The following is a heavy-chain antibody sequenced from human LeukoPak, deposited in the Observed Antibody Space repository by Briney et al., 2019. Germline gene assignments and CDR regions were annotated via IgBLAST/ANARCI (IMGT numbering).Heavy chain of an antibody. CDR3: ARSGTVTFNWFDP. D-gene: IGHD4-17*01. CDR2: IYPGDSDT. Sequence: GESLKISCKGSGYTFTTYWIAWVRQMPGKGLEWMGIIYPGDSDTRYSPSFQGQVTISADKSISTAYLQWSSLKASDTAMYYCARSGTVTFNWFDPWGQGTLVTVSS. V-gene: IGHV5-51*01. CDR1: GYTFTTYW. J-gene: IGHJ5*02.